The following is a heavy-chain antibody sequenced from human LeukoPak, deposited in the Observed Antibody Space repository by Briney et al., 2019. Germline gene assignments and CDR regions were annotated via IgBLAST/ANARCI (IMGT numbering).Heavy chain of an antibody. J-gene: IGHJ4*02. CDR2: IRSNPYGGTA. CDR1: GFTFGDYA. V-gene: IGHV3-49*03. CDR3: ARDFRYDYVWGHPIRGIMDY. Sequence: AGRSLRLSWTTSGFTFGDYAMTWFRQTPGKGLEWVGFIRSNPYGGTADYAASVKGRFSVSRDDSKNSVYLQMNSLRAEDTAVYYCARDFRYDYVWGHPIRGIMDYWGQGTLVTVSS. D-gene: IGHD3-16*01.